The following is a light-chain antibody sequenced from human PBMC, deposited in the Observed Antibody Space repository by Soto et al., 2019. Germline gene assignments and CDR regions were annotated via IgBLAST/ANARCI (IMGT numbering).Light chain of an antibody. J-gene: IGLJ1*01. V-gene: IGLV1-44*01. Sequence: QSVLTQPPSASGTPGQRVTISCSTSSSNLGDNTVNWYQQVPGAAPKLLIYSYDQRPSGVPDRFSGSKSGTSASLAISELQSEDEADYYCAAWDASLDGYVFGTGTKLTVL. CDR3: AAWDASLDGYV. CDR2: SYD. CDR1: SSNLGDNT.